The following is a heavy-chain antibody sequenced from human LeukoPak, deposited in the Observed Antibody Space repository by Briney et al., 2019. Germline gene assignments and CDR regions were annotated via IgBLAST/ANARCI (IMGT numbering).Heavy chain of an antibody. CDR2: INSDGSST. Sequence: GGSLRLSCAASGFTFSSYWMPWVRQAPVKGLVWVSRINSDGSSTSYADSVKGRFTISRDNAKNTLYLQMNSLRAEDTAVYYCARFSSATVTTAGYWGQGTLVTVSS. D-gene: IGHD4-17*01. V-gene: IGHV3-74*01. J-gene: IGHJ4*02. CDR1: GFTFSSYW. CDR3: ARFSSATVTTAGY.